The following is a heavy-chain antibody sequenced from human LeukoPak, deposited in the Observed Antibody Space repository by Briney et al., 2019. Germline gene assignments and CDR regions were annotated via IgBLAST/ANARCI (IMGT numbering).Heavy chain of an antibody. J-gene: IGHJ4*02. CDR2: IDSDETST. Sequence: GGSLRLSCEASGFTFSSYWMHWVRQAPGKGLVWVSRIDSDETSTIYADSVKGRFTISRDNAKNTLYLQMNSLRAEDTAVYYCVRSRAGNFDHWGQGTLVTVSS. CDR3: VRSRAGNFDH. V-gene: IGHV3-74*01. CDR1: GFTFSSYW.